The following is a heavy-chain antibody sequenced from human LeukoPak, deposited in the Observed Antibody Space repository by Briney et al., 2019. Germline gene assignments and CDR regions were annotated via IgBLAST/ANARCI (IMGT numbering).Heavy chain of an antibody. J-gene: IGHJ6*03. CDR1: GGTFSSYA. D-gene: IGHD2-2*01. CDR2: IIPIFGTA. V-gene: IGHV1-69*06. Sequence: SVKVSCKASGGTFSSYAISWVRQAPGQGLEWMGGIIPIFGTANYAQKFQGRVTITADKSTSTAYMELSSLRSEDTAVYYCATLGYCSSTSCPMDYYYYYYMDVWGKGTTVTVSS. CDR3: ATLGYCSSTSCPMDYYYYYYMDV.